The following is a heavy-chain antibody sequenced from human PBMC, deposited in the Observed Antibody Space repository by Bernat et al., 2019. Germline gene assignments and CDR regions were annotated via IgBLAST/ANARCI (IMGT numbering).Heavy chain of an antibody. CDR2: ISFDGSNK. J-gene: IGHJ6*02. D-gene: IGHD2-2*01. V-gene: IGHV3-30-3*01. CDR1: GFTFSSYA. Sequence: QVQLVESGGGVVQPGRSLRLSCAASGFTFSSYAMHWVRQAPGKGLDWVAVISFDGSNKYYADSVKGRFTISRDNSKNTLYLQMNSLRPEDTAVFYCWKDSKDIVLVPAAMEGPYYGLEVWGQETTVTVSS. CDR3: WKDSKDIVLVPAAMEGPYYGLEV.